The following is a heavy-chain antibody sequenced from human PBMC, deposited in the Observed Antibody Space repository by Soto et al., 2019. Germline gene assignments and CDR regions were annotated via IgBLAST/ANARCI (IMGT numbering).Heavy chain of an antibody. CDR2: IYYSGST. Sequence: SETLSLTCTVSGGSISSVGYYWSRNRQHPGKGLEWIGYIYYSGSTYYNPSLKSRVTISVDTSKNQFSLKLSSVTAADTAVYYCARDIIRNDFWSGFDYWGQGTLVTVSS. V-gene: IGHV4-31*03. D-gene: IGHD3-3*01. CDR1: GGSISSVGYY. J-gene: IGHJ4*02. CDR3: ARDIIRNDFWSGFDY.